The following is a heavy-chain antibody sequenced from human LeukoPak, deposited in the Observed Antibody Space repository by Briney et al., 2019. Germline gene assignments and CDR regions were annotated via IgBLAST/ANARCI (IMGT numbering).Heavy chain of an antibody. D-gene: IGHD6-6*01. CDR1: GFSFGGYA. CDR3: ARDGGYSSSSDY. CDR2: ISWNSGDI. J-gene: IGHJ4*02. V-gene: IGHV3-9*01. Sequence: GGSLRLSCAASGFSFGGYALHWVRQAPGKGLEWVASISWNSGDIVHADSVKGRFTISRDNAKNSLYLQMNSLRAEDTAVYYCARDGGYSSSSDYWGQGTLVTVSS.